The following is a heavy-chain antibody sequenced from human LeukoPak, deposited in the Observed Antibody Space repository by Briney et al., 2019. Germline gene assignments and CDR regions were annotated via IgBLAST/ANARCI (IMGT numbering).Heavy chain of an antibody. D-gene: IGHD3-22*01. Sequence: SETLSLTCTVSNGSISTYYWSWIRQSPGKGLEWIGYIYYTGSTNYNPSLKSRVTISVDTSKNQFSLKLSSVTAADTAVYYCARVFSTNYYDDRGWFDPWGQGTLVTVSS. CDR1: NGSISTYY. V-gene: IGHV4-59*01. CDR3: ARVFSTNYYDDRGWFDP. CDR2: IYYTGST. J-gene: IGHJ5*02.